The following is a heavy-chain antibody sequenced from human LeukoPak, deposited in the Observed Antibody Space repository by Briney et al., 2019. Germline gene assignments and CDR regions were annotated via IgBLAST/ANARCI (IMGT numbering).Heavy chain of an antibody. CDR1: GGTFSSYA. CDR2: MNPNSGNT. Sequence: ASVKVSCKASGGTFSSYAISWVRQATGQGLEWMGWMNPNSGNTGYAQKFQGRVTITRNTSISTAYMELSSLRSEDTAVYYCARGLSFGIVGPEHNWFGPWGKGTTVTISS. D-gene: IGHD3-10*01. J-gene: IGHJ6*04. CDR3: ARGLSFGIVGPEHNWFGP. V-gene: IGHV1-8*03.